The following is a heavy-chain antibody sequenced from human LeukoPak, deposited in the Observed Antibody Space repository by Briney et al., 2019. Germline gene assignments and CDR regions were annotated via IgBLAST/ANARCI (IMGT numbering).Heavy chain of an antibody. CDR2: IYSGGAI. V-gene: IGHV3-53*01. D-gene: IGHD1-14*01. J-gene: IGHJ4*02. CDR1: GFAVGRNY. Sequence: PGESLRLSCVASGFAVGRNYMSWVRQAPGKGLECVSLIYSGGAIRYADSVKGRFTISRDSSKNTLFLQMNDLTVEDTARYYCARRPGNWGQGILVTVSS. CDR3: ARRPGN.